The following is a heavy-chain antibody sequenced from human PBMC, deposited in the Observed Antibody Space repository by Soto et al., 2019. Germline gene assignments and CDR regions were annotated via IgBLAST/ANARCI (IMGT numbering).Heavy chain of an antibody. Sequence: QVQVVQSEAEVTQPASSVKVSCKPSGGTFNTSPVNWVRLAPGHGLEWMRRFIPILAMANYAQKFQDRVTITADRSTFKAYMKRNSLTSDATALYYCASTDRRDNSCPRDFDFWGPGTRVTVCS. V-gene: IGHV1-69*02. CDR1: GGTFNTSP. J-gene: IGHJ4*02. CDR2: FIPILAMA. CDR3: ASTDRRDNSCPRDFDF. D-gene: IGHD2-21*01.